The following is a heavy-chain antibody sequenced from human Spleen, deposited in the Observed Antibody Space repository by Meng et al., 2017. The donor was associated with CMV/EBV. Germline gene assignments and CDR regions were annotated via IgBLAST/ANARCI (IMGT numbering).Heavy chain of an antibody. CDR1: GFTFDDYC. Sequence: SGFTFDDYCMSWVRQAPGKGLEWVSGINWNGGSTGYADSVKGRFTISRDNAKNSLYLQMNSLRAEDTALYYCARGGGITMVRGEADYWGQGTLVTVSS. D-gene: IGHD3-10*01. CDR2: INWNGGST. CDR3: ARGGGITMVRGEADY. J-gene: IGHJ4*02. V-gene: IGHV3-20*03.